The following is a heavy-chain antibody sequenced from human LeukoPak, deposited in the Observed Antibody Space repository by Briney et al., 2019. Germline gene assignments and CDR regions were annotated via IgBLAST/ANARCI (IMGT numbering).Heavy chain of an antibody. D-gene: IGHD5-18*01. J-gene: IGHJ6*03. Sequence: KPSGTLSLTCTVSGGSISIYYWNWIRQPAGKGLEWIGRIYTSGSTKYNPSLKSRVTMSVDTSKNQFSLELSSVTAADTAVYYCARTTEGGYTYGYFYYYYMDVWGKGTTVTISS. CDR1: GGSISIYY. CDR3: ARTTEGGYTYGYFYYYYMDV. V-gene: IGHV4-4*07. CDR2: IYTSGST.